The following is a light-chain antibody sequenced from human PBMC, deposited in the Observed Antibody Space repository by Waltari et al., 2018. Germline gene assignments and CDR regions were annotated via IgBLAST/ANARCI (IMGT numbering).Light chain of an antibody. J-gene: IGLJ2*01. Sequence: SYELTQPPSVSVSPGQTATITCPGDKWEDNYVSWYQKKPGQSPVRVIYQNKKRPSGIPERLSGSNTGNTVSLTISGAQAMDEAEYYCQAWDSNIVVFGGGTKLTVL. CDR1: KWEDNY. CDR3: QAWDSNIVV. V-gene: IGLV3-1*01. CDR2: QNK.